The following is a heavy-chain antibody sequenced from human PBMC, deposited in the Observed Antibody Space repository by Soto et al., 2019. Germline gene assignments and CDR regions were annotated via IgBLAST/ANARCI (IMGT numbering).Heavy chain of an antibody. CDR3: ARHGSGAAPRFDYYYMDV. Sequence: SETLSLTCTVSGGSISSSSYYWGWIRQPPGKGLEWIGSIYYSGSTYYNPSLKSRVTISVDTSKNQFSLKLSSVTAADTAVYYCARHGSGAAPRFDYYYMDVWGKGTTVTVSS. J-gene: IGHJ6*03. CDR1: GGSISSSSYY. CDR2: IYYSGST. V-gene: IGHV4-39*01. D-gene: IGHD3-10*01.